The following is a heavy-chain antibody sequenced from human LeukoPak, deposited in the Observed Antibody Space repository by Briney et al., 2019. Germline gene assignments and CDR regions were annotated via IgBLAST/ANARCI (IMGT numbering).Heavy chain of an antibody. CDR2: IYYSEST. Sequence: SETLSLTCTVSGGSISSYYWSWIRQPPAKGLEGMGYIYYSESTNYNPPLKSRDTISVDTSKNQFSLKLSSATAADTAVYYCARDRYYYAHWGQGTLVTVSS. J-gene: IGHJ4*02. CDR1: GGSISSYY. V-gene: IGHV4-59*01. D-gene: IGHD1-14*01. CDR3: ARDRYYYAH.